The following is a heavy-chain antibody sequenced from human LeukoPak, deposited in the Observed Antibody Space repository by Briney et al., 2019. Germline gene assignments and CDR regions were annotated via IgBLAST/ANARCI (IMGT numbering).Heavy chain of an antibody. CDR1: GASISSTNYY. V-gene: IGHV4-61*02. Sequence: PSETLSLTCTVSGASISSTNYYWSWIRQPAGKGLEWIGRIYANGGTTYNPSLKSRVTISLDTSNNQLSLKLSSVTAADTAVYYCARERLSRSSVYWGQGTLVTVSS. CDR2: IYANGGT. J-gene: IGHJ4*02. CDR3: ARERLSRSSVY. D-gene: IGHD3-10*01.